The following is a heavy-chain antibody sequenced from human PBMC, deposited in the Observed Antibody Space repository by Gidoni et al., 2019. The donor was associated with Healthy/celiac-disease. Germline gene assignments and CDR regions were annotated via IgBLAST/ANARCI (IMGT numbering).Heavy chain of an antibody. CDR3: ARLGSEPAYFDY. CDR1: GSSFTRYW. CDR2: IYPGDSDT. D-gene: IGHD6-25*01. Sequence: EVQLVPPGPEVTKPGESLKTPCKGSGSSFTRYWIGWVRQMPGKGLEWMGNIYPGDSDTRYSPSFQGQVTISADKSISTAYLQWSSLKASDTAMYYCARLGSEPAYFDYWGQGTLVTVSS. V-gene: IGHV5-51*01. J-gene: IGHJ4*02.